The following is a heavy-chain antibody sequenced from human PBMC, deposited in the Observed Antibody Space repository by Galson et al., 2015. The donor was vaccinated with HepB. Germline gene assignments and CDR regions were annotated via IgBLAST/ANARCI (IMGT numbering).Heavy chain of an antibody. Sequence: SLRLSCAGSGFTFSRYWMHWVRQAPGKGLVWVSHINSDGSSTSYADSVKGRFTISRDNAKNTLFLQMNSLRAEDTAVYYCARDIRALDYYYYGMDVWGQGTTVTVSS. CDR2: INSDGSST. CDR1: GFTFSRYW. V-gene: IGHV3-74*01. J-gene: IGHJ6*02. CDR3: ARDIRALDYYYYGMDV.